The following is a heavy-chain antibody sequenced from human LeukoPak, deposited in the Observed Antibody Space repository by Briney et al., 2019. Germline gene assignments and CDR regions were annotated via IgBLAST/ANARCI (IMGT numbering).Heavy chain of an antibody. J-gene: IGHJ4*02. CDR3: ARGQYSSSWFQFDY. V-gene: IGHV4-34*01. CDR1: GVSFSGYY. D-gene: IGHD6-13*01. Sequence: SETLSLTCAVYGVSFSGYYWSWIRQPPGKGLEWMGEINHSGSTNYNPSLKSRVTISVDTSKNQFSLKLSSVTAADTAVYYCARGQYSSSWFQFDYWGQGTLVTVSS. CDR2: INHSGST.